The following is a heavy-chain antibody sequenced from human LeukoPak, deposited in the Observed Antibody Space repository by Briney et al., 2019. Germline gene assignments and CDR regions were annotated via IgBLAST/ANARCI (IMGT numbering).Heavy chain of an antibody. V-gene: IGHV4-4*07. CDR2: IYTSGST. J-gene: IGHJ4*02. CDR1: GGSFSGYF. Sequence: SETLSLTCTVSGGSFSGYFWSWIRQPAGKGLEWIGRIYTSGSTNYNPSLKSRVTMSVDTSKNQFSLKLSSVTAADTAVYYCARKYYDFWSGYYTHFDYWGQGTLVTVSS. CDR3: ARKYYDFWSGYYTHFDY. D-gene: IGHD3-3*01.